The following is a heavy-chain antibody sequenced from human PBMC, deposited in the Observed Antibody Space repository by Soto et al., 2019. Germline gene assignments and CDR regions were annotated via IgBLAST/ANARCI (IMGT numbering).Heavy chain of an antibody. CDR2: ITYEGSQI. CDR1: GCTFPRFG. D-gene: IGHD7-27*01. J-gene: IGHJ6*02. V-gene: IGHV3-30*18. Sequence: QVQLVESGGGVVQPGRSLRLSCAASGCTFPRFGMHWVRQAPGKGLEWVALITYEGSQIYYADAVKGRFTISRDNGDNTLSLQMDNLRTEDTATYFCAKGRGEMNWANYYGLDVWGQGTTVAVSS. CDR3: AKGRGEMNWANYYGLDV.